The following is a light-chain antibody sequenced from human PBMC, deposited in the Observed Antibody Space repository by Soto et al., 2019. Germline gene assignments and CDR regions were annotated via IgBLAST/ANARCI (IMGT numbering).Light chain of an antibody. CDR3: QQLKSYPLS. CDR2: AAS. J-gene: IGKJ4*01. CDR1: PDISSY. Sequence: DIQLTQSPSFLSASVGDRVTITCRTSPDISSYLAWYQQKPGKAPQLLISAASTLQSGVPSRFSGSGSGTEFTLTISSLQPEDFATYYCQQLKSYPLSFGGGTKVEI. V-gene: IGKV1-9*01.